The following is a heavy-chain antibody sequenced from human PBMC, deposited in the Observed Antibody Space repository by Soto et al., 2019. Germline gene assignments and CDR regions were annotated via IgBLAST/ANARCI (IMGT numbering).Heavy chain of an antibody. CDR3: ARPPLYYDFSYYYYYGMDV. V-gene: IGHV3-30*03. J-gene: IGHJ6*02. CDR1: GFTFSSYG. D-gene: IGHD3-3*01. CDR2: ISYDGSNK. Sequence: ESGGGVVQPGRSLRLSCAASGFTFSSYGMHWVRQAPGKGLEWVAVISYDGSNKYYADSVKGRFTISRDNSKNTLYLQMNSLRAEDTAVYYCARPPLYYDFSYYYYYGMDVWGQGTTVTVSS.